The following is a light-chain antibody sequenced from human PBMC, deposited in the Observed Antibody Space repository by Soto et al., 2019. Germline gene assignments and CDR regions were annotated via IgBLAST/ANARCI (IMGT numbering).Light chain of an antibody. CDR2: DVS. CDR3: CSYAGSYV. Sequence: QSVLTHPRSVSGSPRQSVTISCTGTSSDVGGYNYVSWYQQHPGKAPKLMIYDVSKRPSGVPDRFSGSKSGNTVSLTISGLQSEDEADYYCCSYAGSYVFGTGTKLTVL. CDR1: SSDVGGYNY. V-gene: IGLV2-11*01. J-gene: IGLJ1*01.